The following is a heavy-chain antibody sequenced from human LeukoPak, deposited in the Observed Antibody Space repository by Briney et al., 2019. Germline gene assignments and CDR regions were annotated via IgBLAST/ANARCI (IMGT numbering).Heavy chain of an antibody. CDR1: GFPFSIHS. CDR2: ISRTGEKV. CDR3: AKEQEATTVVTSFDY. D-gene: IGHD4-23*01. V-gene: IGHV3-21*04. Sequence: GGSLRLSCAASGFPFSIHSLNWVRQAPGKGLEWVSSISRTGEKVYYADSLKGRFTISRDNSKNTLYLQMNSLRAEDTAVYYCAKEQEATTVVTSFDYWGQGTLVTVSS. J-gene: IGHJ4*02.